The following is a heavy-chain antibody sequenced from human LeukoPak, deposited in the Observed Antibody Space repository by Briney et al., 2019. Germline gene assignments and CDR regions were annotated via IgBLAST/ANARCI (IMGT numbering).Heavy chain of an antibody. D-gene: IGHD5-24*01. Sequence: SGTLSLTCTVSGGSISSYYWSWIRQPPGKGLEWIGYIYYTGSTNYNPSLKSRVTISVDTSKNQFSLKLSFVTAADTAVYYCAREEMAGAFDIWGQGTMVTVSS. CDR2: IYYTGST. CDR3: AREEMAGAFDI. V-gene: IGHV4-59*08. CDR1: GGSISSYY. J-gene: IGHJ3*02.